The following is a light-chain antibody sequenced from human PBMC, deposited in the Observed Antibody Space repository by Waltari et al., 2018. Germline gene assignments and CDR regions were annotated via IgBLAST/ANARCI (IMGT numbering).Light chain of an antibody. J-gene: IGKJ1*01. Sequence: EIMLTQSPGTLPLSPGERATLSCRASQSISRYLAWYQHKPGQAPRLLIYDASSRATGIPDRFSGSGSGTDFSLTISRLEPEDFAVYYCQKYGSVPATFGQGTKVEIK. CDR2: DAS. V-gene: IGKV3-20*01. CDR3: QKYGSVPAT. CDR1: QSISRY.